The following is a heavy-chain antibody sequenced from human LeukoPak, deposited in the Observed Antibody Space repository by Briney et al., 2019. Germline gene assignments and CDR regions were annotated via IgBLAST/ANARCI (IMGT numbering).Heavy chain of an antibody. J-gene: IGHJ4*02. CDR3: ARDSRYYDSSGYES. Sequence: GGSLRLSCAASGFTFSDYYMSWIRQAPGKGLEWVSCISSSGSTIYYADSVKGRFTISRDNAKNSLYLQMNSLRAEDTAVYYCARDSRYYDSSGYESWGQGTLVTVSS. V-gene: IGHV3-11*01. CDR1: GFTFSDYY. CDR2: ISSSGSTI. D-gene: IGHD3-22*01.